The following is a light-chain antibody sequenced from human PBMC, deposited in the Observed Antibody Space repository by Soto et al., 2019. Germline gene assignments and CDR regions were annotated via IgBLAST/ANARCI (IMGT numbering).Light chain of an antibody. V-gene: IGKV1-33*01. CDR2: DAS. Sequence: DIQMTQSPSSLSASVGDRVTITCQASPDVRKYLSWYQQKARKAPKLLIYDASNLETGVPSRFSGSGSGTDFTFTISSLQPEDIATYYCQQRHNLPHTFGPGTKVDIK. J-gene: IGKJ3*01. CDR3: QQRHNLPHT. CDR1: PDVRKY.